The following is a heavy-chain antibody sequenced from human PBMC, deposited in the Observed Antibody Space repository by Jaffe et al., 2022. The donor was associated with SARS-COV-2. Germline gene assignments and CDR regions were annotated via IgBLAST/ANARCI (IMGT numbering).Heavy chain of an antibody. Sequence: QVQLVESGGGVVQPGRSLRLSCAASGFTFSSYAMHWVRQAPGKGLEWVAVISYDGSNKYHADSVKGRFTISRDSSKDTLYLQMNSLRAEDTAVYYCARGDDYGDQAGDYFDYWGQGTLVTVSS. D-gene: IGHD4-17*01. J-gene: IGHJ4*02. CDR2: ISYDGSNK. CDR1: GFTFSSYA. V-gene: IGHV3-30-3*01. CDR3: ARGDDYGDQAGDYFDY.